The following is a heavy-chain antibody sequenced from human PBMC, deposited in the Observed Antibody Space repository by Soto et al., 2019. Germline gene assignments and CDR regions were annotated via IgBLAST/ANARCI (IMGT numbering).Heavy chain of an antibody. Sequence: WASVKVSCKASGGTFSSYAISWVRQAPGQGLEWMGGIIPIFGTANYAQKFQGRVTITADESTGTAYMELSSLRSEDTAVYYCARGGSRDGYIFDYWGQGTLVTVSS. CDR1: GGTFSSYA. J-gene: IGHJ4*02. D-gene: IGHD5-12*01. V-gene: IGHV1-69*13. CDR2: IIPIFGTA. CDR3: ARGGSRDGYIFDY.